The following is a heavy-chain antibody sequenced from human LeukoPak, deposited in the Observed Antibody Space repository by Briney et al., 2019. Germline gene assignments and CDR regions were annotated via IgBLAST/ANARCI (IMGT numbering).Heavy chain of an antibody. J-gene: IGHJ5*02. Sequence: SETLSLTCTVSGGSISSYYWSWIRQPPGKGLEWIGYIYYSGSTNYNPSLKSRVTISVDTSKNQFSLNLTSVTAADTAVYYCARFTPQGYGWGGYNRFDPWGQGTLVTVSS. CDR3: ARFTPQGYGWGGYNRFDP. D-gene: IGHD3-16*01. CDR1: GGSISSYY. V-gene: IGHV4-59*01. CDR2: IYYSGST.